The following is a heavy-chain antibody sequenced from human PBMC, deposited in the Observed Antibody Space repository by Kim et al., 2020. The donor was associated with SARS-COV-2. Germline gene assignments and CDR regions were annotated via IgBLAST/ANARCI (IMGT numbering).Heavy chain of an antibody. CDR2: VSYDGSKE. CDR1: GFTFSNHA. V-gene: IGHV3-30*18. D-gene: IGHD4-17*01. Sequence: GRSLRLSCSASGFTFSNHAMHWVRQAPGKGLEWVAVVSYDGSKEYYAESVEGRFTISRDNSKNTLYLQMNSLRAEDTAVYYCANRLKGDYAGNTSDMDSWGQGTLVTVSS. J-gene: IGHJ4*02. CDR3: ANRLKGDYAGNTSDMDS.